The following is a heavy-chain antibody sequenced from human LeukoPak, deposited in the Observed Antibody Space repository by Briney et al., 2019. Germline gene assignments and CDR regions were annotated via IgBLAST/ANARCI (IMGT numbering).Heavy chain of an antibody. D-gene: IGHD5-18*01. J-gene: IGHJ4*02. CDR3: ARGRTAMVNGVDY. CDR2: IYYSGST. CDR1: GGSISSSSYY. Sequence: SETLSLTCTVSGGSISSSSYYWGWIHQPPGKGLEWIGSIYYSGSTYYNPSLKSRVTISVDTSKNQFSLKLSSVTAADTAVYYCARGRTAMVNGVDYWGQGTLVTVSS. V-gene: IGHV4-39*07.